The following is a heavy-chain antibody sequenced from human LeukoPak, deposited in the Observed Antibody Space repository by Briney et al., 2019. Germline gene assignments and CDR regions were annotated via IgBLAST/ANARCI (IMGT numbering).Heavy chain of an antibody. CDR3: ARHRWMEVYGSGSYYVDY. V-gene: IGHV4-39*01. J-gene: IGHJ4*02. D-gene: IGHD3-10*01. CDR1: GGSISTSSYY. CDR2: IYHSRST. Sequence: PSETLSLTCTVSGGSISTSSYYWGWIRQPPGKGLEGIGSIYHSRSTYYNASLKSRATISADTSKNQFSLKLSSVTAADTAVYYCARHRWMEVYGSGSYYVDYWGQGTLVTVSS.